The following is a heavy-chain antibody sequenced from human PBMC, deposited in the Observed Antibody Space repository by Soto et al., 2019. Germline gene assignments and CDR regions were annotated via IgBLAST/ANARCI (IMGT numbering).Heavy chain of an antibody. Sequence: EVQLLESGGRVIQPGGSLTVSCAASGFVFGNSAMSWVRQAPGKGLEWVSAITTSATESTTFYADSVKGRFTISRDDSQNTLYLQMNSLRGEDTAVYYCTRRFATYYYYIDVWGNGTTVTVSS. V-gene: IGHV3-23*01. J-gene: IGHJ6*03. CDR3: TRRFATYYYYIDV. CDR1: GFVFGNSA. CDR2: ITTSATESTT.